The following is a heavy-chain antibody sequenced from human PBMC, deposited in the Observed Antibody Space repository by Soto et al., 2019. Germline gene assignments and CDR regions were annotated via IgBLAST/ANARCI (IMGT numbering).Heavy chain of an antibody. D-gene: IGHD5-12*01. J-gene: IGHJ6*02. CDR1: GGSISSINW. CDR2: IYHSGST. CDR3: ARGGGPDIAYGMDV. Sequence: SETLSLTCAVSGGSISSINWWSWVRQPPGKGLKWIGEIYHSGSTTYNPSLKSRVTISVDKSKNQFSLKLKSVTAADTAIYYCARGGGPDIAYGMDVWGQGTTVTVS. V-gene: IGHV4-4*02.